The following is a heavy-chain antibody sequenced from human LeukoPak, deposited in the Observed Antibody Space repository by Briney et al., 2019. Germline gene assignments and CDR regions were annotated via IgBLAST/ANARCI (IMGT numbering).Heavy chain of an antibody. CDR3: AKGYDILTGYYITSFDY. V-gene: IGHV3-11*01. J-gene: IGHJ4*02. D-gene: IGHD3-9*01. Sequence: PGGSLRLSCAASGFTFSDYYMSWIRQAPGKGLEWISYISDSGTTIYYADSVKGRFTISRDNAKNSLYLQMNSLRAEDTAVYYCAKGYDILTGYYITSFDYWGQGTLVTVSS. CDR2: ISDSGTTI. CDR1: GFTFSDYY.